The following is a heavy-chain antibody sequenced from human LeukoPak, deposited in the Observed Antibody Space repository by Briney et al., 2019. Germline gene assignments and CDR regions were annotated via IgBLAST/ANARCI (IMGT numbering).Heavy chain of an antibody. CDR3: ARYKWPLIRYFDWDRVAPYDAFDV. J-gene: IGHJ3*01. Sequence: ASVKVSCKASGYTFTGYYMHWVRQAPGQGLEWMGWINPNSGGTNYAQKFQGRVTMTRDTSISTAYMELSKLRSDDTAVYYCARYKWPLIRYFDWDRVAPYDAFDVWGQGTMVTVSS. D-gene: IGHD3-9*01. V-gene: IGHV1-2*02. CDR1: GYTFTGYY. CDR2: INPNSGGT.